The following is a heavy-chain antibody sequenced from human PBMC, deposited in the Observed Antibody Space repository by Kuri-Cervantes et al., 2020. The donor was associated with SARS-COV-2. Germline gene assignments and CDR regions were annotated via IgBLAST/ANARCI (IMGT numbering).Heavy chain of an antibody. D-gene: IGHD2-2*01. CDR1: GFTFDDYA. J-gene: IGHJ6*03. CDR2: ISWDGGST. CDR3: AKDGDCSSTSCYYMDV. Sequence: GGSLRLSCAASGFTFDDYAMHWVRQAPGKGLEWVSLISWDGGSTYYADSVKGRFTISRDNSKNSLYLHMNSLRAEDTALYYCAKDGDCSSTSCYYMDVWGKGTTVTVSS. V-gene: IGHV3-43D*03.